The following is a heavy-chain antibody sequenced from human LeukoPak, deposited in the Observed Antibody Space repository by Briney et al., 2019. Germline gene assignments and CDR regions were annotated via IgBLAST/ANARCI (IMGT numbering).Heavy chain of an antibody. D-gene: IGHD6-19*01. CDR3: ARVSRAVAGTRYYCYMDV. J-gene: IGHJ6*03. CDR1: GGSISYYY. V-gene: IGHV4-4*07. Sequence: PSETLSLTCTVSGGSISYYYWNWIRQPAGKGLEWIGRIYTSGRTYYNPSLKSRVSMSVDTSKNQFSLKLSSVTAADTAVYYCARVSRAVAGTRYYCYMDVWGKGTTVTVSS. CDR2: IYTSGRT.